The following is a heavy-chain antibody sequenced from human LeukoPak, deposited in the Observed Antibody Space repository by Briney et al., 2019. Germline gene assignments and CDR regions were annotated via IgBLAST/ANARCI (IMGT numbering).Heavy chain of an antibody. CDR3: SRGDYGGNTYYFDS. J-gene: IGHJ4*02. D-gene: IGHD4-23*01. V-gene: IGHV3-7*04. CDR1: GFTFSRYW. CDR2: IKKDGSEK. Sequence: GGSLRLSCAASGFTFSRYWMSWVRQAPGKGLEWVANIKKDGSEKYYVDSVKGRFTISRDNAKNSLYLQINSLRAEDTALYYCSRGDYGGNTYYFDSWGQGTLVIVSS.